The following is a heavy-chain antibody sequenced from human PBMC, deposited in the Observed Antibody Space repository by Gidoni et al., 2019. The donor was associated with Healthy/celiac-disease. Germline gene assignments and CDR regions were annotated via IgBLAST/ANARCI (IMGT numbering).Heavy chain of an antibody. CDR3: AKDPFYSKGWFDP. CDR2: ISGSGSST. CDR1: GLTFSSYA. D-gene: IGHD4-4*01. V-gene: IGHV3-23*01. J-gene: IGHJ5*02. Sequence: EVQLFESGGSLVQPGGSLRLSCAASGLTFSSYAMSWVRQAPGKGLEWVSAISGSGSSTYYADSVKGRFTISRDNSKNTLYLQMNSLRAEDTAVYYCAKDPFYSKGWFDPWGQGTLVTVSS.